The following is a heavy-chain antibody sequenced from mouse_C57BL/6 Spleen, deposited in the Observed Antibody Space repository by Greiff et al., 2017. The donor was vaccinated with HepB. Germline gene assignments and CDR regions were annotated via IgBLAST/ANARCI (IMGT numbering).Heavy chain of an antibody. D-gene: IGHD1-1*01. CDR3: AREGITTVVVSYYYAMDY. V-gene: IGHV3-6*01. J-gene: IGHJ4*01. CDR2: ISYDGSN. Sequence: EVHLVESGPGLVKPSQSLSLTCSVTGYSITSGYYWNWIRQFPGNKLEWMGYISYDGSNNYNPSLKNRISITRDTSKNQFFLKLNSVTTEDTATYYCAREGITTVVVSYYYAMDYWGQGTSVTVSS. CDR1: GYSITSGYY.